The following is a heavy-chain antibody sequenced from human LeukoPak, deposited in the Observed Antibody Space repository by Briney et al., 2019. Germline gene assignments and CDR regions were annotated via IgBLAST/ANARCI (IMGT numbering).Heavy chain of an antibody. CDR2: INHSGST. J-gene: IGHJ4*02. V-gene: IGHV4-34*01. Sequence: TSETLSLTCAVYGGSFSGYYWSWIHQPPGKGLEWIGEINHSGSTNYNPSLKSRVTISVDTSKNQFSLKLSSVTAADTAVYYCATSRADTEVVGATGSGDYWGQGTLVTVSS. D-gene: IGHD1-26*01. CDR1: GGSFSGYY. CDR3: ATSRADTEVVGATGSGDY.